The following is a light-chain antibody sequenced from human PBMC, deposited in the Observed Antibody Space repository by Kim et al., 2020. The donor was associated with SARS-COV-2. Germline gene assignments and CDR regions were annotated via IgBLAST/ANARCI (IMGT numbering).Light chain of an antibody. V-gene: IGLV3-19*01. CDR3: KSRDSSGKVV. Sequence: SSELTQDPAVSVALGQTVRITCQGDSLRRYYASWYQQKPGQAPVLAIYGKNNRPSGIPDRFSGSSSGNTASLTITGAQAEEEADYYCKSRDSSGKVVFGGGTKLTVL. J-gene: IGLJ2*01. CDR2: GKN. CDR1: SLRRYY.